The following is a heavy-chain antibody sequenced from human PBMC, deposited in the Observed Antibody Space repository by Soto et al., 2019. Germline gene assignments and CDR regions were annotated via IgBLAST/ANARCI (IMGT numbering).Heavy chain of an antibody. V-gene: IGHV3-7*01. CDR2: IKPDGSQT. Sequence: PGGSLRLSCEASGFTFSSYWMTWVRQSPGRGLEWVANIKPDGSQTNYVDSVKGRSIISRDNARNSLYLQLNSLRAEDSAVYYCARDPVRGDGYTLDFWGQGALVTVSS. CDR1: GFTFSSYW. J-gene: IGHJ4*02. D-gene: IGHD3-10*01. CDR3: ARDPVRGDGYTLDF.